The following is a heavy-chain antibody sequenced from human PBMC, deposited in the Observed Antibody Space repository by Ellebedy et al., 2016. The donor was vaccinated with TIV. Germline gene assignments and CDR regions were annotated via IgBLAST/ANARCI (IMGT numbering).Heavy chain of an antibody. D-gene: IGHD4/OR15-4a*01. V-gene: IGHV3-9*01. J-gene: IGHJ6*02. Sequence: SLKISXAASGFTFDDYAMHWVRQAPGKGLEWVSGISWNSGSIGYADSVKGRFTISRDNAKNSLYLQMNSLRAEDTAVYYCARLSPDYGMDVWGQGTTVTVSS. CDR1: GFTFDDYA. CDR2: ISWNSGSI. CDR3: ARLSPDYGMDV.